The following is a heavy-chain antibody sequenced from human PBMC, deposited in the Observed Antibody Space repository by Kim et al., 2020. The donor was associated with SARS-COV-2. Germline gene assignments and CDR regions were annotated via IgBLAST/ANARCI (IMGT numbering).Heavy chain of an antibody. CDR3: AKVALGEYYFDY. CDR2: ISWNSGSI. D-gene: IGHD3-10*01. V-gene: IGHV3-9*01. J-gene: IGHJ4*02. CDR1: GFTFDDYA. Sequence: GGSLRLSCAASGFTFDDYAMHWVRQAPGKGLEWVSGISWNSGSIGYADSVKGRFTISRDNAKNSLYLQMNSLRAEDTALYYCAKVALGEYYFDYWGQGTLVTVSS.